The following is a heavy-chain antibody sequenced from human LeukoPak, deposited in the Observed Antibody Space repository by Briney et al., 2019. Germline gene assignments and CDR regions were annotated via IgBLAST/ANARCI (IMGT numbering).Heavy chain of an antibody. D-gene: IGHD2/OR15-2a*01. Sequence: KPGGSLRLSCAASGFTFSSYSMNWVRQAPGKGLEWVSSITSSGRYIYYADSVEGRFTISRDNSENSLYLQMDSLTAEDTAVYYCTRKGSQWDFLVDYWGQGTRVAVSP. J-gene: IGHJ4*02. CDR2: ITSSGRYI. CDR3: TRKGSQWDFLVDY. CDR1: GFTFSSYS. V-gene: IGHV3-21*01.